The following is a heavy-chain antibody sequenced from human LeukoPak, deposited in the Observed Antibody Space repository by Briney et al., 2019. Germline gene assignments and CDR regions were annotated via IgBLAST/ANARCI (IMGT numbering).Heavy chain of an antibody. D-gene: IGHD6-19*01. J-gene: IGHJ4*02. CDR1: GYTFTGYY. V-gene: IGHV1-46*01. CDR2: INPSGGGT. CDR3: ARQGAYSSAIGMGY. Sequence: ASVKVSCKASGYTFTGYYIHWVRQAPGQGLEWMGMINPSGGGTSYAQKFQGRVTMTRDTSTRTVYMEVSSLKPEDTAVYYCARQGAYSSAIGMGYWGQGTLVTVSS.